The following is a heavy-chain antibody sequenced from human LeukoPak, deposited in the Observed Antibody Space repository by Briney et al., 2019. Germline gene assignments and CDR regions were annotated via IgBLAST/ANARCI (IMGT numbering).Heavy chain of an antibody. V-gene: IGHV4-61*02. CDR2: IYTSGST. Sequence: ASQTLSLTCTVSGGSISSGSYYWSWIRQPAGKGLVWIGRIYTSGSTNYNPSLKSRVTISVDTSKNQFSLKLSSVTAADTAVYYCARDSSYGLEYDYWGQGTLVTVSS. J-gene: IGHJ4*02. CDR3: ARDSSYGLEYDY. CDR1: GGSISSGSYY. D-gene: IGHD5-18*01.